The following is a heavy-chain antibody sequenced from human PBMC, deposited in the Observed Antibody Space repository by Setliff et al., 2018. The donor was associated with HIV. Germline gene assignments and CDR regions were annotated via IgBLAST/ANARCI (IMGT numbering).Heavy chain of an antibody. CDR2: IYTSGST. Sequence: PSETLSLTCTVSGGSISSYYWSWIRQPPGKGLEWIGYIYTSGSTNYNPSLKSRVTISVDTSKNQFSLKLSSVTAADTAVYYCAREGTHGDAFDIWGQGTMVTVSS. CDR3: AREGTHGDAFDI. V-gene: IGHV4-4*08. CDR1: GGSISSYY. J-gene: IGHJ3*02.